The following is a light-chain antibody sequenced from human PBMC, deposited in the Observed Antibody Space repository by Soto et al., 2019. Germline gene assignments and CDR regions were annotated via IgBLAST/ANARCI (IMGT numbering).Light chain of an antibody. J-gene: IGLJ2*01. Sequence: QSVLTQPPSVSGAPGQRVTISCTGSNSDIGAGYDVHWYQQLPGTAPKLLIYGTRDRPSGVPDRFSGSKSGTSASLAITGLQAEDEADYYCQSYDSSLGVVVLGGGTKVTVL. V-gene: IGLV1-40*01. CDR3: QSYDSSLGVVV. CDR1: NSDIGAGYD. CDR2: GTR.